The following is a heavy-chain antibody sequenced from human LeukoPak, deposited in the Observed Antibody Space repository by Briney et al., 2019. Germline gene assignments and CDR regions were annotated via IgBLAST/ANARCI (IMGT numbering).Heavy chain of an antibody. D-gene: IGHD2-21*01. CDR1: GYTFTGYY. CDR3: AREVPTYCGGDCYLNHDAFDI. J-gene: IGHJ3*02. CDR2: INPNSGGT. V-gene: IGHV1-2*02. Sequence: GASVKVSCKASGYTFTGYYMHWVRQAPGQGLEWMGWINPNSGGTNYAQKFQGRVTMTRDTSISTAYMEPSRLRSDDTAVYYCAREVPTYCGGDCYLNHDAFDIWGQGTMVTVSS.